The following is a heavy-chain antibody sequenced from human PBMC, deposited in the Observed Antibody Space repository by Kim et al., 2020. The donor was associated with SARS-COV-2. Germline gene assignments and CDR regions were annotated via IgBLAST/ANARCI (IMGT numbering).Heavy chain of an antibody. CDR3: ARAYYYDSSGYYYYFDY. Sequence: GGSLRLSCAASGFTFSSYSMNWVRQAPGKGLEWVSSISSSSSYIYYADSVKGRFTISRDNAKNSLYLQMNSLRAEDTAVYYCARAYYYDSSGYYYYFDYCGQGTLVTVSS. D-gene: IGHD3-22*01. CDR2: ISSSSSYI. J-gene: IGHJ4*02. V-gene: IGHV3-21*01. CDR1: GFTFSSYS.